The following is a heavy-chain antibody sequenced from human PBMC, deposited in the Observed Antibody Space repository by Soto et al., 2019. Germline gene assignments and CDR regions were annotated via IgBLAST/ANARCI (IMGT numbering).Heavy chain of an antibody. CDR1: GSTFSSYG. J-gene: IGHJ4*02. D-gene: IGHD3-10*01. CDR2: IWYDGSNK. CDR3: ARDSLGAGSNKRLNYFDY. V-gene: IGHV3-33*01. Sequence: GGSLRLSCAASGSTFSSYGMHWVRQAPGKGLEWVAVIWYDGSNKYYADSVKGRFTISRDNSKNTLYLQMNSLRAEDTAVYYCARDSLGAGSNKRLNYFDYWGQGTLVTVSS.